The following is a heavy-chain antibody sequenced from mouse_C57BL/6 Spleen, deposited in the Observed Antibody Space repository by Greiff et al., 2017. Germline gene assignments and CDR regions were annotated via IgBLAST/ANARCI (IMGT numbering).Heavy chain of an antibody. CDR1: GYTFPSYW. J-gene: IGHJ1*03. D-gene: IGHD4-1*01. V-gene: IGHV1-64*01. Sequence: QVQLKQPGAELVKPGASVKLSCKASGYTFPSYWMHWVKQRPGQGLEWIGMIHPNSGSTNYNEKFKSKATLTVDKSSSTAYMPLSSLTSEDSEVYYCARGDWDGYFDVWGTGTTVTVSS. CDR2: IHPNSGST. CDR3: ARGDWDGYFDV.